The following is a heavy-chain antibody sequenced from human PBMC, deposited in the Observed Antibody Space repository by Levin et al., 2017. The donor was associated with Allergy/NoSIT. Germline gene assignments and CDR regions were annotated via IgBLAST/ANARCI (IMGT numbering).Heavy chain of an antibody. Sequence: SCAASGFTFSNYWMHWDRQAPGKGLVWVSHINSDGSNTNYADSVKGRFTISRDNAKNTLYLQMNSLRDEDTAVYYCARGGCSSTSCLDNWGQGTLVTVSP. V-gene: IGHV3-74*01. CDR3: ARGGCSSTSCLDN. D-gene: IGHD2-2*01. CDR2: INSDGSNT. J-gene: IGHJ4*02. CDR1: GFTFSNYW.